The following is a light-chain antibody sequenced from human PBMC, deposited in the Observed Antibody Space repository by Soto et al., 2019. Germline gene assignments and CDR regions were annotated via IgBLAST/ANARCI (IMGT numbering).Light chain of an antibody. CDR2: GAS. V-gene: IGKV3-20*01. J-gene: IGKJ1*01. CDR1: QSVDRNY. Sequence: EIVMTQSPATLSVSPGEGATLSCRASQSVDRNYLAWYQQRPGQGPRLLIYGASSRATGIPDRFSGSGSGTDFSLTISRLDPEDFAVYYCQQYGSSPETFGQGTKVDIK. CDR3: QQYGSSPET.